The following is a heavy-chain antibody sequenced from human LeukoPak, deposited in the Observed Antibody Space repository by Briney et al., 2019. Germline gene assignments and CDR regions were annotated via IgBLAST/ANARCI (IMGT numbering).Heavy chain of an antibody. CDR1: GGTFSSYA. CDR2: IIPIFGIA. CDR3: ARDAPYCSGASCYPRD. D-gene: IGHD2-15*01. J-gene: IGHJ4*02. V-gene: IGHV1-69*04. Sequence: ASVKVSCKASGGTFSSYAISWVRQAPGQGLEWMGRIIPIFGIANYAQKFQGRVTITADKSTSTAYMELSSLRSEDTAVYYCARDAPYCSGASCYPRDWGQGTLVTVSS.